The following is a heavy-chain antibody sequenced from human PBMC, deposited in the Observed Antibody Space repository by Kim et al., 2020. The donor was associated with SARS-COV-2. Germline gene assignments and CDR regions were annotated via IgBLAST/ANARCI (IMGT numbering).Heavy chain of an antibody. D-gene: IGHD2-2*01. J-gene: IGHJ5*02. CDR3: ARRIGYCSSTSCSNWFDP. CDR2: IDPSDSYT. Sequence: GESLKISCKGSGYSFTSYWISWVRQMPGKGLEWMGRIDPSDSYTNYSPSFQGHVTISADKSISTAYLQWSSLKASDTAMYYCARRIGYCSSTSCSNWFDPWGQGTLVTVSS. CDR1: GYSFTSYW. V-gene: IGHV5-10-1*01.